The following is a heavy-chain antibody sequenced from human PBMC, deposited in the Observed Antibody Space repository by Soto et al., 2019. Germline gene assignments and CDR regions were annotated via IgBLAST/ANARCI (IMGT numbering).Heavy chain of an antibody. J-gene: IGHJ6*03. CDR3: AKDQEEPRDYYYYYYMDV. Sequence: QVQLVESGGGVVQPGRSLRLSCAASGFTFSSYGMHWVRQAPGKGLEWVAVISYDGSNKYYADSVKGRFTISRDNSKNTLYLQMNSLRAEDTAVYYCAKDQEEPRDYYYYYYMDVWGKGTTVTVSS. CDR2: ISYDGSNK. CDR1: GFTFSSYG. V-gene: IGHV3-30*18.